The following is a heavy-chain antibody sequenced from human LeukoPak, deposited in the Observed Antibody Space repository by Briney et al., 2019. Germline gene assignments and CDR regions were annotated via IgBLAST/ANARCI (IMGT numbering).Heavy chain of an antibody. D-gene: IGHD1-26*01. CDR1: GYTFTDYY. J-gene: IGHJ4*02. CDR2: INPNSGGT. V-gene: IGHV1-2*02. Sequence: ASVKVSCKASGYTFTDYYMHWVRQAPGQGLEWMGWINPNSGGTNYAQKFQGRVTMTRDTSISTAYMELSRLRSDDTGVYYCAREGPIVGATHLVDYWGQGTLVTVSS. CDR3: AREGPIVGATHLVDY.